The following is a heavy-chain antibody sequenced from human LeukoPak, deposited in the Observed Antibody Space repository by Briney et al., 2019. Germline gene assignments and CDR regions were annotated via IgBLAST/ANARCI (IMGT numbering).Heavy chain of an antibody. Sequence: GGTLRLSCAASGFTFSSYAMHWVRQAPGKGLEWVAVISYDGSNKYYADSVKGRFTISRDNSKNTLYLQINSLRAEDTAVYYCARIGAVAGTDYWGQGTLVTVSS. J-gene: IGHJ4*02. CDR2: ISYDGSNK. V-gene: IGHV3-30-3*01. CDR1: GFTFSSYA. CDR3: ARIGAVAGTDY. D-gene: IGHD6-19*01.